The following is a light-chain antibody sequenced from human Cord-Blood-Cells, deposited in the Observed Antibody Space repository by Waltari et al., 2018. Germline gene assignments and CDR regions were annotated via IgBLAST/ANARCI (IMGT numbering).Light chain of an antibody. V-gene: IGKV3-20*01. CDR3: QQYGSSPPYT. CDR2: GAS. Sequence: EIELTQSPGTLSLSPGERATLSCRASQSVSSSYLAWYQQKPGQAPMLLIYGASSRATGIPDRFSGSGSGTDFTLTISRREPEDFAVYYCQQYGSSPPYTFGQGTKLEIK. J-gene: IGKJ2*01. CDR1: QSVSSSY.